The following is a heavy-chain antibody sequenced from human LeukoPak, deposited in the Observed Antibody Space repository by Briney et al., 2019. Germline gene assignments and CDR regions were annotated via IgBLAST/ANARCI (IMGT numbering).Heavy chain of an antibody. CDR1: GFTFSNYD. D-gene: IGHD3-22*01. J-gene: IGHJ4*02. V-gene: IGHV3-21*01. CDR2: ISSSSSYI. CDR3: ARGRYDSRIFDY. Sequence: GVSLRLSCVASGFTFSNYDMNWVRQAPGKGLEWVSFISSSSSYIYYADSVKGRFTISRDNAKKSLYLQMNSLRAEDTAVYYCARGRYDSRIFDYWGQGTLVTVSS.